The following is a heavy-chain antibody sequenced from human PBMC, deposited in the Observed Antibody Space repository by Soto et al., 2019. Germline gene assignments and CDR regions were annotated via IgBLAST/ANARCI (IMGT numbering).Heavy chain of an antibody. CDR3: AKASPTFYSSSDRFDY. J-gene: IGHJ4*02. D-gene: IGHD6-6*01. Sequence: EVQLLESGGGLVQPGGSLRLSCAASGFTFSSYAMSWVRQAPGKGLEWVSAISGSGGSTYYEDSVKGRFTISRDNSKNTLYLQMNSLRAEDTAVYYCAKASPTFYSSSDRFDYWGQGTLVTVSS. CDR2: ISGSGGST. CDR1: GFTFSSYA. V-gene: IGHV3-23*01.